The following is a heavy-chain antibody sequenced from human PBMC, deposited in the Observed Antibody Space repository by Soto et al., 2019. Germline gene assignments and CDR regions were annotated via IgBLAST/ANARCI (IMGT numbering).Heavy chain of an antibody. D-gene: IGHD6-6*01. V-gene: IGHV3-23*01. J-gene: IGHJ6*02. CDR1: GFTFSSYA. CDR2: ISGSGGST. CDR3: AKPRDSSSSWNYGMDV. Sequence: EVQLLESGGGLVQPGGSLRLSCAASGFTFSSYAMSWVRQAPGKGLEWVSAISGSGGSTYYADSVKGRFTISRDNSKNKLYLQMNSLRAEDTAVYYCAKPRDSSSSWNYGMDVWGQGTTVTVSS.